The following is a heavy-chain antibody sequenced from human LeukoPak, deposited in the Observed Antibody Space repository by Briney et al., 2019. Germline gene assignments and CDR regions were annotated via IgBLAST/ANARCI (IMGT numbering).Heavy chain of an antibody. D-gene: IGHD4-17*01. CDR1: GGSFSTYA. Sequence: SVKVSCKASGGSFSTYAISWARQAPGQGLEWMGRIIPVLGITHFAEKFQDRATITADKSTSTAYMELSSLTSEDTAVYYCAREGDYNSGDAYWGQGTLVTASS. J-gene: IGHJ4*02. CDR2: IIPVLGIT. CDR3: AREGDYNSGDAY. V-gene: IGHV1-69*04.